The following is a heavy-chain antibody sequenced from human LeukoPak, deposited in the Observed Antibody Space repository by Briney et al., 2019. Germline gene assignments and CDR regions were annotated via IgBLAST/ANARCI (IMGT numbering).Heavy chain of an antibody. Sequence: GASVKVSCKASGYTFTSYGISWVRQAPGQGLEWMGWISAYNGNTNYAQKLQGRVTMTTDTSTSTAYMELRSLRSDDTAVYYCARGGYTQWDIVVVPAATNFDYWGQGTLVTVSS. V-gene: IGHV1-18*01. D-gene: IGHD2-2*01. CDR3: ARGGYTQWDIVVVPAATNFDY. J-gene: IGHJ4*02. CDR2: ISAYNGNT. CDR1: GYTFTSYG.